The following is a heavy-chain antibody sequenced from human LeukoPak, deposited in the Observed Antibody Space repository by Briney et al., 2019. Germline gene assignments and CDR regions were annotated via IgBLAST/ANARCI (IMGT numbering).Heavy chain of an antibody. J-gene: IGHJ5*02. D-gene: IGHD3-3*01. CDR2: INHSGST. V-gene: IGHV4-34*01. Sequence: SETLSLTCAVYGGSFSGYYWSWIRQPPGKGLEWIGEINHSGSTNYNPSLKSRVTISVDTSKNQFSLKLSSVTAADTAVYYCAALLEWSPGRWFDPWGQGTLVTVSS. CDR3: AALLEWSPGRWFDP. CDR1: GGSFSGYY.